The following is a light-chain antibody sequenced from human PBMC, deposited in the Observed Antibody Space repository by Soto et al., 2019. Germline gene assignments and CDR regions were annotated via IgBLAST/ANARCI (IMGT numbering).Light chain of an antibody. J-gene: IGKJ1*01. CDR3: QQRSDWLRT. CDR1: QSVSSY. V-gene: IGKV3-11*01. CDR2: GAV. Sequence: EIVLTQSPATLSSSPGERATLSCRASQSVSSYLAWYQQKPGQAPRLLIYGAVNRATGIPARFSGSGSGTDFTLTISSLEPEDFAVYFCQQRSDWLRTFGQGTKVDIK.